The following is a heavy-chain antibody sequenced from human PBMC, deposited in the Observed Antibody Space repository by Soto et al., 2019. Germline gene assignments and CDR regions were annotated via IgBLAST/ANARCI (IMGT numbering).Heavy chain of an antibody. D-gene: IGHD2-15*01. Sequence: SETLSLTCGVDGGSIRSYEWGWNRQPPGKGLEWNGEINHSGSTNYNPSLKSRVTISVDTSKNQFSLKLSSVTAADTAVYYCAIGLDVVAVAAMWHNCLDPSVQ. CDR2: INHSGST. CDR1: GGSIRSYE. V-gene: IGHV4-34*01. CDR3: AIGLDVVAVAAMWHNCLDP. J-gene: IGHJ5*02.